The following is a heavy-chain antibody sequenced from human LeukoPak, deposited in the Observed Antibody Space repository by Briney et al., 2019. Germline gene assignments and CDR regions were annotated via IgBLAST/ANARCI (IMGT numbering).Heavy chain of an antibody. J-gene: IGHJ4*02. CDR2: INHSGST. CDR3: ARDTYYYGSGRQYY. D-gene: IGHD3-10*01. Sequence: SETLSLTCAVYGGSFIGYYWSWIRQPPGKGLEWIGEINHSGSTNYNPSLKSRVTISVDTSKNQFSLKLSSVTAADTAVYYCARDTYYYGSGRQYYWSQGTLVTVSS. V-gene: IGHV4-34*01. CDR1: GGSFIGYY.